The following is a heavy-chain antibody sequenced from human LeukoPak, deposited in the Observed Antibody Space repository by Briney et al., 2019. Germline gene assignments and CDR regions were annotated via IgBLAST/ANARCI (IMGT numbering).Heavy chain of an antibody. V-gene: IGHV4-34*01. CDR2: INHSGST. J-gene: IGHJ4*02. D-gene: IGHD6-19*01. CDR1: GGSFSGYY. CDR3: ARTSSGWHAIFDY. Sequence: SETLSLTCAVYGGSFSGYYWSWIRQPPGKGLEWIGEINHSGSTNYNPSLKSRVTISVDTSKNQFSLKLSSVTAADTAVYYCARTSSGWHAIFDYWGQGTLVTVSS.